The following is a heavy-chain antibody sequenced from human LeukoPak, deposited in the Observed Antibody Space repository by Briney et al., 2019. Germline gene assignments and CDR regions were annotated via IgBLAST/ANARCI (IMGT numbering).Heavy chain of an antibody. Sequence: GESLRISCKGSGYRFTSYWISWVRQMPGKGLEWMGRIDPSDSYTNYSPSFQGHVTISADKSISTAYLQWSSLKASDTAMYYCARSPPWLERRIPHPLDYSGQGTLVTVSS. CDR2: IDPSDSYT. CDR1: GYRFTSYW. V-gene: IGHV5-10-1*01. CDR3: ARSPPWLERRIPHPLDY. D-gene: IGHD1-1*01. J-gene: IGHJ4*02.